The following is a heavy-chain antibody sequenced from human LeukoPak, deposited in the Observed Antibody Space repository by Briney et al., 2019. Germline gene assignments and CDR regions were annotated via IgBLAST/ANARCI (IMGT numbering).Heavy chain of an antibody. CDR2: IYYSGST. CDR1: GGSISSYY. V-gene: IGHV4-59*01. D-gene: IGHD6-13*01. Sequence: SSETLSLTCTVSGGSISSYYWSWIRQPPGKGLEWIGYIYYSGSTNYNPSLKSRATISVDTSKNQFSLKLSSVTAADTAVYYCARWARRWSWYVRIDDAFDIWGQGTMVTVSS. CDR3: ARWARRWSWYVRIDDAFDI. J-gene: IGHJ3*02.